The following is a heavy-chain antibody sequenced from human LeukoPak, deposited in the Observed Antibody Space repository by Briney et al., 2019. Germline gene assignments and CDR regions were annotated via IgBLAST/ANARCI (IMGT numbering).Heavy chain of an antibody. CDR2: IIPVLNIT. CDR1: GGTYSSSA. CDR3: SIDQGQTGPPPHGVVA. J-gene: IGHJ6*01. V-gene: IGHV1-69*04. Sequence: ASVKVSCKTCGGTYSSSAITWVRQAPGQGLEWMGRIIPVLNITRYTQKFQGRVTITADTSTSTVFMELSSLRSEETGVYYISIDQGQTGPPPHGVVAWGQGTTVIVSS.